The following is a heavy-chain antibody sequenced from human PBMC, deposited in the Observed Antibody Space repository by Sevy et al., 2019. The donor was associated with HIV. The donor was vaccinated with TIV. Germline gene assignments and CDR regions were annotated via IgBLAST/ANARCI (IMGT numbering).Heavy chain of an antibody. D-gene: IGHD3-10*01. V-gene: IGHV3-74*01. J-gene: IGHJ2*01. CDR1: GFTFSSYW. CDR3: ARAIRNRGVISSGYFDL. Sequence: GGSLRLSCAASGFTFSSYWMHWVRQAPGKGLVWVSRINSDGSSTNYADSVKGRFTISRDNAKNTLYLQMNSLRAEDTVGSYCARAIRNRGVISSGYFDLWGRGTLVTVSS. CDR2: INSDGSST.